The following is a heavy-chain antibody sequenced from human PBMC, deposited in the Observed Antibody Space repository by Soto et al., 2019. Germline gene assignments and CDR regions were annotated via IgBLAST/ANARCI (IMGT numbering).Heavy chain of an antibody. J-gene: IGHJ6*02. V-gene: IGHV2-26*01. CDR1: GFSLTTGRMG. CDR2: IFSDAER. D-gene: IGHD3-10*01. CDR3: VRMNAESYSSYYAMDV. Sequence: SGPTLVNPTETLTLTCNVSGFSLTTGRMGVSWIRQLPGKALEWLAHIFSDAERSYSRSLQGRLTVSKVGSGSHVVLTMTNMDPVDTGTYFCVRMNAESYSSYYAMDVWGQGTTVTVSS.